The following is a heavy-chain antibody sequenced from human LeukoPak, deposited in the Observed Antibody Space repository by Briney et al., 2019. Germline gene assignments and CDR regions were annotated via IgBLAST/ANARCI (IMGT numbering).Heavy chain of an antibody. D-gene: IGHD5-18*01. Sequence: GGSLRLSCAASRFTFSFYWMTWVRQAPGKGLEWVGFIRGKGYGGTTEYAASVKGRFTISRDDFKSVAYLQMNSLMTEDTAVYYCTRDVRHSYGPPSDYWGQGTLVIVSS. J-gene: IGHJ4*02. CDR1: RFTFSFYW. CDR3: TRDVRHSYGPPSDY. V-gene: IGHV3-49*04. CDR2: IRGKGYGGTT.